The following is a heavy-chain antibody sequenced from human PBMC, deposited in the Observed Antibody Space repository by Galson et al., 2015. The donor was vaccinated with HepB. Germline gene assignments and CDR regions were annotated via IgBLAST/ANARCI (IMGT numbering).Heavy chain of an antibody. CDR2: IKHDGSEK. CDR3: ARDVGMGWLPRFDY. Sequence: SLRLSCAVSGFTFNSYWMTWVRQAPGKGLEWVAIIKHDGSEKYYLDSVKGRFTISRDNAKESLYLQMNTLRPEDTAVYYCARDVGMGWLPRFDYWGRGTLVTVTS. CDR1: GFTFNSYW. V-gene: IGHV3-7*03. D-gene: IGHD5-12*01. J-gene: IGHJ4*02.